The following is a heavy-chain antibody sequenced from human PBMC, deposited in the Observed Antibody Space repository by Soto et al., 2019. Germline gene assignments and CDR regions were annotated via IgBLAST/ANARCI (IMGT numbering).Heavy chain of an antibody. CDR3: ARGGGDYYDSSGYFPLD. D-gene: IGHD3-22*01. V-gene: IGHV1-69*02. CDR1: GGTFSSYT. J-gene: IGHJ4*02. Sequence: QVQLVQSGAEVKKPGSSVKVSCKASGGTFSSYTISWVRQAPGQGLEWMGRIIPILGIANYAQKFQGRVTITADKSTSTAYMELSSLRSEDTAVYYCARGGGDYYDSSGYFPLDWGQGPLVTVSS. CDR2: IIPILGIA.